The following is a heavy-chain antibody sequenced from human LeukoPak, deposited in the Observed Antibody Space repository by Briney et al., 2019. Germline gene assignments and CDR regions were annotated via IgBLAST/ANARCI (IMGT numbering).Heavy chain of an antibody. CDR2: IWYDGSNK. Sequence: PGRSLRLSCAASGFTFSSYGMHWVRQAPGKGLEWVAVIWYDGSNKYYADSVKGRFTISRDNSKNTLYLQMNSLRAEDTAVYYCARSGSTYYYGMDVWGQGTTVTVSS. J-gene: IGHJ6*02. CDR1: GFTFSSYG. CDR3: ARSGSTYYYGMDV. D-gene: IGHD3-10*01. V-gene: IGHV3-33*01.